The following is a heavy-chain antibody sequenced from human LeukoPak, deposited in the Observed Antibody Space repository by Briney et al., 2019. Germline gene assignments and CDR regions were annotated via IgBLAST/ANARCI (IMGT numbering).Heavy chain of an antibody. D-gene: IGHD1-26*01. CDR3: ARDPVGATSLYYFDY. J-gene: IGHJ4*02. CDR2: ISSSGSTI. CDR1: GFTFSDYY. V-gene: IGHV3-11*04. Sequence: GGSLRLSCAASGFTFSDYYMSWIRQAPGKGLEWVSYISSSGSTIYYADSVKGRFTISRDNAKNSPYLQMNSLRAEDTAVYYCARDPVGATSLYYFDYWGQGTLVTVSS.